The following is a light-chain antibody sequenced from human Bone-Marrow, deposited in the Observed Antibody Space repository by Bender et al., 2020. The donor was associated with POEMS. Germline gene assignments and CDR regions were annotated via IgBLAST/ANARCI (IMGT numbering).Light chain of an antibody. Sequence: QAGLTQPPSVSKGLRQTATLTCTGSSKNVGNEGAVWLQHHQGHPPKLLSYRSNNRPSGISERVSASRSGNTASLTITGLQPEDEADYYCSAWDSSLHAWVFGGGTKLTVL. V-gene: IGLV10-54*01. CDR1: SKNVGNEG. J-gene: IGLJ3*02. CDR2: RSN. CDR3: SAWDSSLHAWV.